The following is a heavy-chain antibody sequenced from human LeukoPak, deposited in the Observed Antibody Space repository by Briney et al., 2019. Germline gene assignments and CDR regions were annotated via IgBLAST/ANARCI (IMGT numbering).Heavy chain of an antibody. CDR3: ARDYDFWSGLINWFDP. Sequence: GASVKVSCKASGYTFTGYYMHWVRQAPGQGLEWMGWISAYNGNTNYAQKLQGRVTMTTDTSTSTAYMELRSLRSDDTAVYYCARDYDFWSGLINWFDPWGQGTLVTVSS. J-gene: IGHJ5*02. D-gene: IGHD3-3*01. CDR1: GYTFTGYY. V-gene: IGHV1-18*04. CDR2: ISAYNGNT.